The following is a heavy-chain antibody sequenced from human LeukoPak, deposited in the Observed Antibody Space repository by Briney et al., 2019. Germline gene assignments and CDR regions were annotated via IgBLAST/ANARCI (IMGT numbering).Heavy chain of an antibody. J-gene: IGHJ4*02. CDR1: GFTFSSYA. V-gene: IGHV3-21*01. Sequence: PGGSLRLSCAASGFTFSSYAMSWVRQAPGKGLGGVSSITSGTTYIYYADSVRGRFTLSRDNAKNSLYLQMNSLRAEDTAVYYCARWPYSSSYYFDYWGQGTLVTVSS. CDR2: ITSGTTYI. D-gene: IGHD6-6*01. CDR3: ARWPYSSSYYFDY.